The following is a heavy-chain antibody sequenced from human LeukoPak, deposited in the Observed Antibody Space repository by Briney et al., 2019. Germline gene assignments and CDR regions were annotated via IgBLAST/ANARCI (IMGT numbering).Heavy chain of an antibody. Sequence: GASVTVSCKGSGGTFSSYAISWVGQAPGKGLEGMGGIIPIFGTANYAQKFQGRVTITADESKSTAYMELSSLRSEDTAVYYCARGFRGSIRDYFDYWGQGTLVTVSS. CDR2: IIPIFGTA. D-gene: IGHD3-10*01. V-gene: IGHV1-69*13. CDR1: GGTFSSYA. J-gene: IGHJ4*02. CDR3: ARGFRGSIRDYFDY.